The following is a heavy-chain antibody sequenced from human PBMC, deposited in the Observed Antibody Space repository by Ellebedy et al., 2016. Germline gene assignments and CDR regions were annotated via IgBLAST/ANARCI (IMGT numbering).Heavy chain of an antibody. CDR1: GGSISSGGYS. CDR2: IYHSGTT. CDR3: ARGVAGPDET. D-gene: IGHD2-15*01. J-gene: IGHJ5*02. Sequence: SETLSLTXAVSGGSISSGGYSWGWIRQPPGQGLEWIGYIYHSGTTYYNPSLKGRVTISVDRSKNQFSLKLISVTAADTAVYYCARGVAGPDETWGQGTLVTVSS. V-gene: IGHV4-30-2*01.